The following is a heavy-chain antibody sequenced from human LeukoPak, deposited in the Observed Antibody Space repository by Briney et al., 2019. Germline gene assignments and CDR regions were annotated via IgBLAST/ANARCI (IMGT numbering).Heavy chain of an antibody. V-gene: IGHV1-8*01. Sequence: ASPKVSCKASGYTFTSYDINWVRQATGQVLEWMGWMNPNSGNTGYAQKFQGRVTMTRNTSISTAYMELSSLRSEDTAVYYCATITMVRGVIHDYWGQGTLVTVSS. CDR3: ATITMVRGVIHDY. CDR2: MNPNSGNT. D-gene: IGHD3-10*01. CDR1: GYTFTSYD. J-gene: IGHJ4*02.